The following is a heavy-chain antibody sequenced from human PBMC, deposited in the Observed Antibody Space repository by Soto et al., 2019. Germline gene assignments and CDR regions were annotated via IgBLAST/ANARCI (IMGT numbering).Heavy chain of an antibody. CDR1: GGTFSSYA. D-gene: IGHD1-26*01. CDR2: ITPIFGTA. V-gene: IGHV1-69*12. J-gene: IGHJ5*02. CDR3: ARDIVGSYCAGGHWFDP. Sequence: QVQMEQSGAEVKKPGSSVKVSCKASGGTFSSYAISWVRQAPGQGLEWMGGITPIFGTANYAQKFQGRVTVSAAESRSTTYRELGSLRSEDTAVYYCARDIVGSYCAGGHWFDPWGQGTLVAVSS.